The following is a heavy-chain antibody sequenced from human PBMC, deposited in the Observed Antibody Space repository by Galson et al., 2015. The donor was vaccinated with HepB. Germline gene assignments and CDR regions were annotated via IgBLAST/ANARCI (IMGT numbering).Heavy chain of an antibody. CDR2: INPSGGST. Sequence: SVKVSCKASGYTFTSYYMHWVRQAPGQGLEWMGIINPSGGSTSYAQKFQGRVTMTRDTSTSTAYMELSRLRSDDTAVYYCARLTGTTYYMDVWGKGTTVTVSS. CDR1: GYTFTSYY. D-gene: IGHD1-14*01. J-gene: IGHJ6*03. V-gene: IGHV1-46*01. CDR3: ARLTGTTYYMDV.